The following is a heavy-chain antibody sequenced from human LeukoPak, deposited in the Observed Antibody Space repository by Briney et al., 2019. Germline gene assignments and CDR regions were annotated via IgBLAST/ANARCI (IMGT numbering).Heavy chain of an antibody. V-gene: IGHV1-8*01. Sequence: ASVKVSCKASGYTFTNYDINWVRQATGQGLEWLGWMSASSGNTGYAQKFQGRVSMTRATSISTAYLELSSLTFEDTAVYYCARTPPKGDIDYWGQGTPATVSS. CDR2: MSASSGNT. D-gene: IGHD2-21*02. CDR3: ARTPPKGDIDY. J-gene: IGHJ4*02. CDR1: GYTFTNYD.